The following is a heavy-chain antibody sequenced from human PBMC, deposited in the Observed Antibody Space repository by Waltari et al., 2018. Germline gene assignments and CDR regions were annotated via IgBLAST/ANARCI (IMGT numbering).Heavy chain of an antibody. CDR2: ISGSRSRGI. V-gene: IGHV3-48*04. Sequence: DVQLVESGGNLVQQGGSLRLSCEGSGFTFVTYSINWVRLAPGKGLEWVSFISGSRSRGIYYANSVQGRFSISRDDDQNSLYLHMNNLRTEDTALYFCARVRGTLGHYYAMDVWGHGTAVTVSS. CDR3: ARVRGTLGHYYAMDV. CDR1: GFTFVTYS. J-gene: IGHJ6*02. D-gene: IGHD1-26*01.